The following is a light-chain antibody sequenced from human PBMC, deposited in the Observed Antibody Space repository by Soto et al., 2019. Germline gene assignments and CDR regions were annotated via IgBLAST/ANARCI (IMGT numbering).Light chain of an antibody. CDR2: SAS. Sequence: IVLTQSPGTLSLSPGERATLSCRASQSVSSSYLVWYQQKTGQAPRLLIYSASTRATGIPDRFSGSVSGTDFTLTISRLEPDDCAVYYCQQFGTSPPAITFGQGTRLELK. CDR1: QSVSSSY. V-gene: IGKV3-20*01. CDR3: QQFGTSPPAIT. J-gene: IGKJ5*01.